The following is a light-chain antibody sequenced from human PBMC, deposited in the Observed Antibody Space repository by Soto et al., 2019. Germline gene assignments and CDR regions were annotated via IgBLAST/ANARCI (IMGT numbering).Light chain of an antibody. CDR1: QSVSSSY. CDR3: QQYGSSPRT. V-gene: IGKV3-20*01. CDR2: GAS. J-gene: IGKJ3*01. Sequence: EIVLTQSPGTLSLSPGERATLSCRASQSVSSSYLAWYQQKPGQAPRLLIYGASSTAPGIPDRFSGSGSGTDFTLTISRLEPEDFAVYYCQQYGSSPRTFGPGTKVDIK.